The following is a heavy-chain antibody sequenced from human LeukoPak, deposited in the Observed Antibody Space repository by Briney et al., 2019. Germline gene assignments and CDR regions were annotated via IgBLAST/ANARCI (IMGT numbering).Heavy chain of an antibody. Sequence: ASVKVSCKASGYTFTGYYMHWVRQAPGQGLGWMGWISAYNGNTNYAQKLQGRVTMTTDTSTSTAYMELRSLRSDDTAVYYCAREIVAIMVRGVISSYYYGMDVWGQGTTVTVSS. D-gene: IGHD3-10*01. CDR3: AREIVAIMVRGVISSYYYGMDV. V-gene: IGHV1-18*04. CDR2: ISAYNGNT. CDR1: GYTFTGYY. J-gene: IGHJ6*02.